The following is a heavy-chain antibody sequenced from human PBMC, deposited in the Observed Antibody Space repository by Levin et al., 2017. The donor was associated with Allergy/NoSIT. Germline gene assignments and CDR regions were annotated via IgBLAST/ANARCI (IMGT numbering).Heavy chain of an antibody. D-gene: IGHD6-13*01. Sequence: GGSLRLSCAASGFTFSSYSMNWVRQAPGKGLEWVSSISSSSSYIYYADSVKGRFTISRDNAKNSLYLQMNSLRAEDTAVYYCARAAFRGSWYPGEFDYWGQGTLVTVSS. V-gene: IGHV3-21*01. CDR2: ISSSSSYI. J-gene: IGHJ4*02. CDR1: GFTFSSYS. CDR3: ARAAFRGSWYPGEFDY.